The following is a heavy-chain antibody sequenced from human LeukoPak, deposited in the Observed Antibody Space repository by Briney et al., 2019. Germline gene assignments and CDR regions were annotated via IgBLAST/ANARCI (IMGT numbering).Heavy chain of an antibody. CDR3: AREHSNWDYYYYYMDV. D-gene: IGHD4-11*01. CDR1: GGSISSDY. J-gene: IGHJ6*03. V-gene: IGHV4-59*12. CDR2: IYYSGST. Sequence: PSETLSLTCTVSGGSISSDYWSWVRQPPGKGLEWIGDIYYSGSTNYNPSLKSRVTMSVDTSKNQFSLKLSSVTAADTAVYYCAREHSNWDYYYYYMDVWGKGTTVTVSS.